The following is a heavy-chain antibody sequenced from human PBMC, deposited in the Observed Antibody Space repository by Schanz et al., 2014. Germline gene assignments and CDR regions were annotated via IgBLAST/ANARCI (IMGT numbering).Heavy chain of an antibody. CDR3: ANRGHLRGWFDS. Sequence: EVQLVESGGGLVQPGGSLRLSCAASGFTVSSNYMSWVRQAPGKGLEWVSVIYGGGITYYADSVKVRFTISRDSSRNTLYLQMNSLRAEDTAVYYCANRGHLRGWFDSWGQGILVTVSS. CDR2: IYGGGIT. J-gene: IGHJ5*01. V-gene: IGHV3-66*01. CDR1: GFTVSSNY. D-gene: IGHD3-10*01.